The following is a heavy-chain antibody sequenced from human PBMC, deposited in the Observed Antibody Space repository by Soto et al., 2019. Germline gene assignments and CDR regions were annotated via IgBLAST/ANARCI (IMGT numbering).Heavy chain of an antibody. D-gene: IGHD4-17*01. CDR1: GFPFSSYA. CDR2: VSGTGGNT. CDR3: VTYFYDDGIGTS. V-gene: IGHV3-23*01. Sequence: PGGSLRLSCAASGFPFSSYAMTLVRQSPGKGLEWVSAVSGTGGNTYYVDSVKGRFTISRDNSKNTLYLQMNSLRAEDTAVYYCVTYFYDDGIGTSWGQGTLVTVSP. J-gene: IGHJ5*02.